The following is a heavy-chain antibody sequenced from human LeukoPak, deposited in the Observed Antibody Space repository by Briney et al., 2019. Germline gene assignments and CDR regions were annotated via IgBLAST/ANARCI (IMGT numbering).Heavy chain of an antibody. Sequence: SETLSLTCTVSGGAVSSYYWSWIRQPPGKGLEWIGEIYHTGSTHYNPSLKSRVTISVDKSKNQFSLKLSSVTAADTAVYYCARLYGSGSSVDYWGQGTLVIVSS. CDR3: ARLYGSGSSVDY. CDR2: IYHTGST. CDR1: GGAVSSYY. J-gene: IGHJ4*02. V-gene: IGHV4-59*02. D-gene: IGHD3-10*01.